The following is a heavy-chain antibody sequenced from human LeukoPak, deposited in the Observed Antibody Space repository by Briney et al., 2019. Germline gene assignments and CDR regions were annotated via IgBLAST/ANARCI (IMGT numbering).Heavy chain of an antibody. V-gene: IGHV3-7*03. CDR1: GFPFTSYW. D-gene: IGHD6-13*01. J-gene: IGHJ4*02. Sequence: GGSLRLSCAASGFPFTSYWMNWVRQAPGKGLEWVANINHDGTEQYYVDSVKGRFAISRDNTKNLLFLQMNGLRADDTAVYYCAKTPYINTWYSAWGQGTLVTVSS. CDR2: INHDGTEQ. CDR3: AKTPYINTWYSA.